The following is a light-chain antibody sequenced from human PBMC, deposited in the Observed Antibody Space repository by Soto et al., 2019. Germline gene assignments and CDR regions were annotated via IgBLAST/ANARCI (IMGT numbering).Light chain of an antibody. V-gene: IGKV3-20*01. J-gene: IGKJ3*01. CDR2: GAS. CDR1: QSVSSSY. CDR3: QHYGTSAL. Sequence: EIVLTQSPGTLSLSPGERATLSCRASQSVSSSYLAWYQQKPGQAPRLLIYGASSRATGIPDRFSVSASGTYFTLTNSRLETEDFAVYYWQHYGTSALFGPGTKVDIK.